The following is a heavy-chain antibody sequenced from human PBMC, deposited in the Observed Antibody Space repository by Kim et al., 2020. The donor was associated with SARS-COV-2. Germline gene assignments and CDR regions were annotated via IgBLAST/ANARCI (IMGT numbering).Heavy chain of an antibody. CDR1: GFTFSSYG. V-gene: IGHV3-33*05. D-gene: IGHD3-10*01. J-gene: IGHJ4*02. CDR3: ARSPVLLWFGDY. CDR2: ISYDGSNK. Sequence: GGSLRLSCAASGFTFSSYGMHWVRQAPGKGLEWVAVISYDGSNKYYADSVKGRFTISRDNSKNTLYLQMNSLRAEDTAVYYCARSPVLLWFGDYWGQGT.